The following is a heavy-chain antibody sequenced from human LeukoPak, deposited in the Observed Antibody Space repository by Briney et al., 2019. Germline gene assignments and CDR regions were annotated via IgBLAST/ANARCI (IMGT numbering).Heavy chain of an antibody. CDR1: GFIFSNYG. CDR2: IRYDGSNK. CDR3: AKAGATSIAARHNWFDP. J-gene: IGHJ5*02. V-gene: IGHV3-30*02. Sequence: PGGSLRLSCVASGFIFSNYGMHWVRQAPGKGLEWVAFIRYDGSNKYYADSVKGRFTISRDNSKNTLNLQMNSLRAEDTAVYYCAKAGATSIAARHNWFDPWGQGTLVTVSS. D-gene: IGHD6-6*01.